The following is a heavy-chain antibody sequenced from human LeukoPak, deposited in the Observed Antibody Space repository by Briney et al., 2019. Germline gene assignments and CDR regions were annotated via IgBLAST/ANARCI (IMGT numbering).Heavy chain of an antibody. J-gene: IGHJ6*03. CDR1: GGSISSSNW. CDR3: ARLATNRYCSGGSCYSNYYYYMDV. V-gene: IGHV4-4*02. D-gene: IGHD2-15*01. CDR2: IYHSGST. Sequence: SGTLSLTCAVSGGSISSSNWWSLVRQPPGKGLEWIGEIYHSGSTNYNPSLKSRVTISVDTSKNQFSLKLSSVTAADTAVYYCARLATNRYCSGGSCYSNYYYYMDVWGKGTTVTISS.